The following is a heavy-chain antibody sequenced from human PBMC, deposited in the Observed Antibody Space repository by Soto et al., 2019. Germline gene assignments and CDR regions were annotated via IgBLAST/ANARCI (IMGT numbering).Heavy chain of an antibody. V-gene: IGHV1-18*01. CDR3: AKKAARGPFAH. Sequence: ASGKVSFKASGYTFTSYGISWVRQAPGQGLEWMGWISAYNGNTNYAQKLQGRVTMTADTSTSTAYMELRSLRSDDTAVYYCAKKAARGPFAHWGQGTLVNVP. D-gene: IGHD6-13*01. CDR1: GYTFTSYG. CDR2: ISAYNGNT. J-gene: IGHJ4*03.